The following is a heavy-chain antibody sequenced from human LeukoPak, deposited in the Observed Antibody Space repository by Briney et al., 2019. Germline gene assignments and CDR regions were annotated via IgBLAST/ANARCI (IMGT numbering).Heavy chain of an antibody. J-gene: IGHJ3*02. CDR3: ARVPVLLWFGESRGGAFDI. CDR1: GGSISSYY. Sequence: SSETLSLTCTVSGGSISSYYWSWIRQPPGKGLEWLGYIYYSGSTNYNPSLKSRVTISVDTSKNQFSLKLSSVTAADTAVYYCARVPVLLWFGESRGGAFDIWGQGTMVTVSS. D-gene: IGHD3-10*01. CDR2: IYYSGST. V-gene: IGHV4-59*01.